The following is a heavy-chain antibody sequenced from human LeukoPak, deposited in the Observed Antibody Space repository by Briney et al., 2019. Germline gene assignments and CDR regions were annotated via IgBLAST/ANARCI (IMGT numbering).Heavy chain of an antibody. D-gene: IGHD6-13*01. CDR2: VDGGGGGT. CDR3: AKQSAGSAAWYSLHYDF. V-gene: IGHV3-23*01. Sequence: GGSLRLSCAASGFTLSSYAMTWVRQAPGRGLEWVSSVDGGGGGTYYADSVKGRFTISRDNSKDTLYLQMNGLRAEDTAVYLCAKQSAGSAAWYSLHYDFWGQGTLVTVSS. J-gene: IGHJ4*02. CDR1: GFTLSSYA.